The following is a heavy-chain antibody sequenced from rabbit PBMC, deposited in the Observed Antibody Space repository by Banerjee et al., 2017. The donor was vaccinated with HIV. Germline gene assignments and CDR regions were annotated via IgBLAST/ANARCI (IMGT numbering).Heavy chain of an antibody. Sequence: LEESGGDLVQPEGSLALTCKASGFTISSYWMSWVRQAPGKGLEWIGCIYTGSGSAWYASWAKGRFTISKTSSTTVTLQMTSLTAADTATYFCARDSYGTGGLLHLWGQGTLVTVS. V-gene: IGHV1S45*01. CDR3: ARDSYGTGGLLHL. CDR1: GFTISSYW. J-gene: IGHJ4*01. D-gene: IGHD7-1*01. CDR2: IYTGSGSA.